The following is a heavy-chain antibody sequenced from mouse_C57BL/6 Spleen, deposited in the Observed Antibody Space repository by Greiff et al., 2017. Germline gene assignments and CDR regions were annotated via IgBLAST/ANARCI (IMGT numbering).Heavy chain of an antibody. V-gene: IGHV1-74*01. CDR2: IHPSDGDT. CDR3: AKPSDYYYDGAWFAY. J-gene: IGHJ3*01. Sequence: QVQLQQPGAELVKPGASVKVSCKASGYTFTSYWMHWVKQRPGQGLEWIGRIHPSDGDTNYNQKFKGKATLTVDKSSSTAYMQLSSLTSEDSAVYYCAKPSDYYYDGAWFAYWGQGTMVTVSA. CDR1: GYTFTSYW. D-gene: IGHD2-4*01.